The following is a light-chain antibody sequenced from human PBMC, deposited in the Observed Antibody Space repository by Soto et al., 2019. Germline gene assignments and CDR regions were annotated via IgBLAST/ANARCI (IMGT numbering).Light chain of an antibody. CDR2: GAS. CDR3: QQYGSSPRT. V-gene: IGKV3-20*01. J-gene: IGKJ1*01. Sequence: EIVLTQSPGTLSLSPGERATLSCRASQSVRNNYLAWYQQRPGQAPRLLIYGASSRATGIPDRFSGSGSGADFILTISRLEPEDVAVYYCQQYGSSPRTFGQGTKVEIK. CDR1: QSVRNNY.